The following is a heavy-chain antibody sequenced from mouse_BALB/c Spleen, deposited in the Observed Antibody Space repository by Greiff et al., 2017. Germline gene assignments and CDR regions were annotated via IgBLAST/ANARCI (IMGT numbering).Heavy chain of an antibody. CDR2: IYPGNSDT. CDR3: TNGLYDYDGGAWFAY. V-gene: IGHV1-5*01. J-gene: IGHJ3*01. D-gene: IGHD2-4*01. CDR1: GYTFTSYW. Sequence: VQLKQSGTVLARPGASVKMSCKASGYTFTSYWMHWVKQRPGQGLEWIGAIYPGNSDTSYNQKFKGKAKLTAVTSTSTAYMELSSLTNEDSAVYYCTNGLYDYDGGAWFAYWGQGTLVTVSA.